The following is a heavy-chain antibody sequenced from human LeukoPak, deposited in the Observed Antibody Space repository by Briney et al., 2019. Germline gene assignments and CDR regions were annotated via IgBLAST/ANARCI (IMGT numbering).Heavy chain of an antibody. J-gene: IGHJ5*02. Sequence: GGSLRLSCAASGFTFSSYSMNWVRQAPGKGLEWVSYIGSSSSSRYYADSVQGRFTISRDNAKNSLYLQMNSLRDEDTAVYYCATPYGGDSDVYPPRGQGTLVTVSS. D-gene: IGHD4-23*01. CDR3: ATPYGGDSDVYPP. V-gene: IGHV3-48*02. CDR1: GFTFSSYS. CDR2: IGSSSSSR.